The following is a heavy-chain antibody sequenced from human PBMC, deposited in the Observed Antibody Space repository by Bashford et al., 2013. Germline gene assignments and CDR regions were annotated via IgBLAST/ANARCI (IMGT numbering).Heavy chain of an antibody. J-gene: IGHJ4*02. Sequence: WVRQMPGKGLEWMGVIYPGDFDTRYSPSFQGQVTISADVSITSAYLQWSNLEALGRPPCITRARAYDSSGRKFDFWGQGTLVTVSS. CDR2: IYPGDFDT. V-gene: IGHV5-51*01. CDR3: ARAYDSSGRKFDF. D-gene: IGHD3-22*01.